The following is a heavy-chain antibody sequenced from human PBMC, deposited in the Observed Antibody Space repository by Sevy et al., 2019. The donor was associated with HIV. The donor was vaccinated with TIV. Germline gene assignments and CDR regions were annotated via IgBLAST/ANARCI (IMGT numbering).Heavy chain of an antibody. V-gene: IGHV3-7*01. CDR3: ARDPYSSVAFDI. CDR1: GFTFSNYY. CDR2: IKQDGSEK. D-gene: IGHD6-19*01. Sequence: GGSLRLSCAASGFTFSNYYMSWVRQAPGKGLEWVANIKQDGSEKNYVDSVKGRFTISRDNAKNSVYLQMNSLRGDDSAVYYCARDPYSSVAFDIWGQGTTVTVSS. J-gene: IGHJ6*02.